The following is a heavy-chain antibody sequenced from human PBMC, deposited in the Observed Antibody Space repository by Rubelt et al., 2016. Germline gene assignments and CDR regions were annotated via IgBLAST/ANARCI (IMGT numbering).Heavy chain of an antibody. CDR1: GFIFDDYA. V-gene: IGHV3-9*01. Sequence: EVQLVESGGGLVQPGRSLRLSCAASGFIFDDYAMHWVRQAPGKGLEWVSLIYSTCYAYYTDSVRGRFTLSRDNSKNTLYLHMNSLRPEETAVYYCARGGDMDVWGQGTTVTVSS. D-gene: IGHD3-16*01. CDR2: IYSTCYA. CDR3: ARGGDMDV. J-gene: IGHJ6*02.